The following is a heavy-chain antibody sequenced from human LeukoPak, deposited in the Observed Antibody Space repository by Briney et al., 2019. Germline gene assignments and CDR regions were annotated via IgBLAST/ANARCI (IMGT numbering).Heavy chain of an antibody. V-gene: IGHV4-39*01. Sequence: PSETLSLTCTVSGGSVSSSSCYWAWIRQPPGRGLEWIGSVYYSGTTYCNTSLESRVTISEDTSRNRFSLMLSSVTAADTAVYYCVRQNSDYYYYYLDVWGEGTTVIVSS. CDR1: GGSVSSSSCY. D-gene: IGHD1-7*01. CDR3: VRQNSDYYYYYLDV. J-gene: IGHJ6*03. CDR2: VYYSGTT.